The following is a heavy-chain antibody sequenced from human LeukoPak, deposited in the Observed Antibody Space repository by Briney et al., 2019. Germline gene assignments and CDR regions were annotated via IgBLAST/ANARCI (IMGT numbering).Heavy chain of an antibody. CDR3: ARGLAAAGTRYYFDY. CDR2: IYTSGST. D-gene: IGHD6-13*01. V-gene: IGHV4-61*02. J-gene: IGHJ4*02. Sequence: SQTLSLTCTVSGDSISTNNYFWIWIRQPAGKGLEWIGRIYTSGSTNYNPSLKSRVTMSVDTSKNQFSLKLSSVTAADTAVYYCARGLAAAGTRYYFDYWGQGTRVTVSS. CDR1: GDSISTNNYF.